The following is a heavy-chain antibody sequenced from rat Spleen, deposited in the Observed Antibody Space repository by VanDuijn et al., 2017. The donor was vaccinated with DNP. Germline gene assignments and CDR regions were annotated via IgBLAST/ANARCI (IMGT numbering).Heavy chain of an antibody. V-gene: IGHV5-17*01. D-gene: IGHD3-7*01. CDR1: GFTFSDYA. J-gene: IGHJ3*01. CDR3: ATSESAGFVY. Sequence: EVQLVESDGGLVQPGRSLKLSCTASGFTFSDYAMAWVRQSPKKCLEWVATIIYDGSSIYYRDSVKGRFTIPRDNGKSTLYLQMDRLRSEDTATYYCATSESAGFVYWGQGTLVTVSS. CDR2: IIYDGSSI.